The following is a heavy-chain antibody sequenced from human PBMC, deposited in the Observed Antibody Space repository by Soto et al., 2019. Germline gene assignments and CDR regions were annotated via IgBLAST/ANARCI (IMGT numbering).Heavy chain of an antibody. D-gene: IGHD6-25*01. V-gene: IGHV1-46*01. J-gene: IGHJ4*02. CDR2: INPASGST. Sequence: QVQLVQSGAEVKKPAASVKLSCRTSGYTFTHYYIHWVRQAPGQGLEWLAIINPASGSTNYAQDFLGRVTLTTDTSTTTVYMELSGLRAEDTAIFYCARDLAAGDHWGQGTLVTVSS. CDR1: GYTFTHYY. CDR3: ARDLAAGDH.